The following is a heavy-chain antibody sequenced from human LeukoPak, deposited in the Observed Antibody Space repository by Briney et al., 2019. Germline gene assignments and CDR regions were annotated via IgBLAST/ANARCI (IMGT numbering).Heavy chain of an antibody. CDR3: ARRVAGKGGFDY. CDR1: GGSISSGSYY. J-gene: IGHJ4*02. V-gene: IGHV4-61*02. D-gene: IGHD6-19*01. Sequence: PSQTLSLTCTVSGGSISSGSYYWSWIRQPAGKGLEWIGRIYTSGSTNYNPSLKSRVTISVDTSKNQFSLKLSSVTAADTAVYYCARRVAGKGGFDYWGQGTLVTVSS. CDR2: IYTSGST.